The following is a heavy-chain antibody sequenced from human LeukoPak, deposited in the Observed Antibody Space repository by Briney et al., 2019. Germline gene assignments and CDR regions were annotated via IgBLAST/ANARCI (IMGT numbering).Heavy chain of an antibody. CDR3: ARETPDSSGWD. D-gene: IGHD6-19*01. V-gene: IGHV3-7*01. Sequence: GGSLRLSCAASGFTLSTYWMSWVRQAPGKGLEWVANIRQDGSRKYYVDSVKGRFTISRDNAKNSLSLQMNSLRAEDTAVYYCARETPDSSGWDWGQGTLVTVSP. CDR2: IRQDGSRK. J-gene: IGHJ4*02. CDR1: GFTLSTYW.